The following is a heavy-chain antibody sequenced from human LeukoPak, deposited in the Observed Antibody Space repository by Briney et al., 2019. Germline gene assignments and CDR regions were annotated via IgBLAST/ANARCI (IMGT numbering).Heavy chain of an antibody. D-gene: IGHD5-12*01. V-gene: IGHV4-59*08. J-gene: IGHJ4*02. CDR1: GGSISSYY. Sequence: SETLSLTCTVSGGSISSYYWSWIRQPPGKGLEWIGYIYYSGSTNYNPSLKSRVTISVDTSKNQFSLKLSSVTAADTAVYYCASRRGYSGYGYDYWGQGTLVTVSS. CDR3: ASRRGYSGYGYDY. CDR2: IYYSGST.